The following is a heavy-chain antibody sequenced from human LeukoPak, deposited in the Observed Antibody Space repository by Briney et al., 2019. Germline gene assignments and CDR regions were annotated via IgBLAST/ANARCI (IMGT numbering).Heavy chain of an antibody. CDR1: GGSFSSYY. D-gene: IGHD1-7*01. CDR3: YGISYNWNYAAQSDWFDP. J-gene: IGHJ5*02. CDR2: IYTSGST. V-gene: IGHV4-4*09. Sequence: PSETLSLTCAVYGGSFSSYYWSWIRQPPGKGLEWIGYIYTSGSTNYNPSLKSRVTISVDTSKNQFSLKLSSVTAADTAVYYCYGISYNWNYAAQSDWFDPWGQGTLVTVSS.